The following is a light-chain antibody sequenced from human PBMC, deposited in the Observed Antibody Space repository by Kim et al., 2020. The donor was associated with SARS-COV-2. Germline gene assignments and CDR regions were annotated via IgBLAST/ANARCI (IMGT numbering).Light chain of an antibody. Sequence: DIQMTQSPSSLSASVGDRVTITCRASQSISSYLNWYQQKPGKAPKLLIYDASSLQSRVPSRFSESGSGTDFTLTISSLQPEDFATYYCQQSYSTPHTFGQGTKLEI. V-gene: IGKV1-39*01. CDR1: QSISSY. CDR2: DAS. CDR3: QQSYSTPHT. J-gene: IGKJ2*01.